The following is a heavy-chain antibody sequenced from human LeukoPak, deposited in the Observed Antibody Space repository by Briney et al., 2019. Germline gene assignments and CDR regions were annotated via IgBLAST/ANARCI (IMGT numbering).Heavy chain of an antibody. CDR2: ISYDGSNK. CDR3: ARDLTTVTWGDY. V-gene: IGHV3-30-3*01. D-gene: IGHD4-17*01. J-gene: IGHJ4*02. CDR1: GFTFSSYA. Sequence: HPGRSLRLSCAASGFTFSSYAMHWVRQAPGKGLEGVAVISYDGSNKYYADSVKGRFTISRDNSKNTLYLQMNSLRAEDTAVYYCARDLTTVTWGDYWGQGTLVTVSS.